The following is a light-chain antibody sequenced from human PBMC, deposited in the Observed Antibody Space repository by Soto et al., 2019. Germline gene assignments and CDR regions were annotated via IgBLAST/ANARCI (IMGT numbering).Light chain of an antibody. CDR2: DAS. CDR1: QSVDTY. Sequence: EIVLTQSPATLSLSPGERATLSCRASQSVDTYLAWYQQKPGQAPSLLIYDASKRATGIPARFSGSGSGTDFTLTMSRLEPEDFAVYYCQQRDNWPTFGQRTRLEIK. V-gene: IGKV3-11*01. J-gene: IGKJ5*01. CDR3: QQRDNWPT.